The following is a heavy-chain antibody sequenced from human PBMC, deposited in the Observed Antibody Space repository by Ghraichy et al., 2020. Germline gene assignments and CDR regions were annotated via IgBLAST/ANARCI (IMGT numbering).Heavy chain of an antibody. D-gene: IGHD6-13*01. J-gene: IGHJ4*02. CDR3: AKQIAAAGTPFGAADY. CDR1: GFTFSSYA. V-gene: IGHV3-23*01. CDR2: ISGSGGST. Sequence: GESLNISCAASGFTFSSYAMSWVRQAPGKGLEWVSAISGSGGSTYYADSVKGRFTISRDNSKNTLYLQMNSLRAEDTAVYYCAKQIAAAGTPFGAADYWGQGTLVTVSS.